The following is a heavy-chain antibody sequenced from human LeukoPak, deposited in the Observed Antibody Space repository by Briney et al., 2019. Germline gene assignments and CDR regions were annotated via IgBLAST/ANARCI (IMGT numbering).Heavy chain of an antibody. V-gene: IGHV4-39*01. Sequence: PSETLSLTCTVSGGSISSSSYYWGWIRQPPAKGLDWIGNIYYGGTTYYNPSLKSRLTMSVDTSKNQFSLKLTSVTAADTAVYYCARLTHSRGWAFDYWGQGTLVTVSS. D-gene: IGHD6-19*01. CDR3: ARLTHSRGWAFDY. CDR2: IYYGGTT. J-gene: IGHJ4*02. CDR1: GGSISSSSYY.